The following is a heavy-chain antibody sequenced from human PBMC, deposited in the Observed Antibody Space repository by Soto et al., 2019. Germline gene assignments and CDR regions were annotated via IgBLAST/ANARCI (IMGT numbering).Heavy chain of an antibody. J-gene: IGHJ6*03. CDR2: IYYSGST. CDR3: ATQGGYCSSTSCYADHLSLDYYYYMDV. V-gene: IGHV4-59*08. Sequence: PSETLSLTCTVSGGSISSYYWSWIRQPPGKGLEWIGYIYYSGSTNFNPSLKSRVTISVDTSKNQFSLKLSSVTAADTAVYYCATQGGYCSSTSCYADHLSLDYYYYMDVWGKGTTVTVSS. D-gene: IGHD2-2*01. CDR1: GGSISSYY.